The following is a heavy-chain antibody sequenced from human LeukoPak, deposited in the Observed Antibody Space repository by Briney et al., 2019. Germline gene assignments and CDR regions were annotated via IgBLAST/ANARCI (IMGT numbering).Heavy chain of an antibody. D-gene: IGHD3-9*01. V-gene: IGHV1-2*02. Sequence: VASVKVSCKASGYTFTGYYMHWVRQAPGQGLEWMGWINPNSGGTNYAQKLQGRVTMTTDTSTSTAYMELRSLRSDDTAVYYCARDDALTGYLGFDYWGQGTLVTVSS. J-gene: IGHJ4*02. CDR2: INPNSGGT. CDR1: GYTFTGYY. CDR3: ARDDALTGYLGFDY.